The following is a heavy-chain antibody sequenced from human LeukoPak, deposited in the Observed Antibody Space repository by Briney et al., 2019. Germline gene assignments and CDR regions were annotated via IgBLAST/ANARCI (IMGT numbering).Heavy chain of an antibody. CDR2: VKQDGSEK. J-gene: IGHJ5*02. Sequence: GGSLRLSCAASGFTFSSYWMSWVRQAPGKGLEWVANVKQDGSEKYYVDSVKGRFTISRDNAKNSLYLQMNSLRAEDTAVYYCARDDRGNWFDPWGQGTLVTVSS. D-gene: IGHD3-10*01. CDR3: ARDDRGNWFDP. V-gene: IGHV3-7*01. CDR1: GFTFSSYW.